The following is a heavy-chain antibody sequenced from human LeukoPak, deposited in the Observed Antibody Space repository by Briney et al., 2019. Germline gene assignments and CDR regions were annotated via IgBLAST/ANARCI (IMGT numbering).Heavy chain of an antibody. D-gene: IGHD5-12*01. CDR3: ARDLVDIVATGYYYGMDV. Sequence: ASVEVSCKASGYTFTSYYMHWVRQAPGQGLEWMGIINPSGGSTSYAQKFQGRVTMTRDTSTSTVYMELSSLRSEDTAVYYCARDLVDIVATGYYYGMDVWGQGTTVTVSS. V-gene: IGHV1-46*01. CDR2: INPSGGST. CDR1: GYTFTSYY. J-gene: IGHJ6*02.